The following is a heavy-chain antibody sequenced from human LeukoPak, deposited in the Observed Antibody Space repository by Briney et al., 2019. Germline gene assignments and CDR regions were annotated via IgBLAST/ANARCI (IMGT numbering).Heavy chain of an antibody. CDR1: GGSFSGYY. D-gene: IGHD2-15*01. Sequence: KTSETLSLTCAVYGGSFSGYYWSWIRQPPGKGLEWIGEINHSGSTNYNPSLKSRVTISVDTSKNQFSLKLSSVTAADTAVYYCARVGFSSTILYYYYYMDVWGKGTTVTVSS. CDR3: ARVGFSSTILYYYYYMDV. V-gene: IGHV4-34*01. J-gene: IGHJ6*03. CDR2: INHSGST.